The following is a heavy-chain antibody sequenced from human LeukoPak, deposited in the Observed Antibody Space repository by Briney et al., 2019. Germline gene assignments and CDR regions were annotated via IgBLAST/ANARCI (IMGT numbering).Heavy chain of an antibody. CDR3: ARSRERGYYYYYYMDV. V-gene: IGHV4-34*01. D-gene: IGHD1-1*01. CDR1: GGSFSGYY. CDR2: INHSGST. Sequence: SETLSLTCAVYGGSFSGYYWSRIRQPPGKGLEWIGEINHSGSTNYNPSLKSRVTISVDTSKNQFSLKLSSVTAADTAVYYCARSRERGYYYYYYMDVWGKGTTVTVSS. J-gene: IGHJ6*03.